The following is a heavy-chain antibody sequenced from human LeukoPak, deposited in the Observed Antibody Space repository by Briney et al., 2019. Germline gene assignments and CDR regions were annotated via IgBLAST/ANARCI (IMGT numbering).Heavy chain of an antibody. D-gene: IGHD5-12*01. CDR2: INWNGGST. J-gene: IGHJ6*03. Sequence: GGSLRLSCAASGFTLSAYGMSWVRQAPGKGLEWVSGINWNGGSTGYADSVKGRFTVSRDNSKNTLYLQMKSLRAEDTAVYYCAKGGGYEAQYYYYYLDVWGKGTTVTISS. CDR1: GFTLSAYG. V-gene: IGHV3-20*04. CDR3: AKGGGYEAQYYYYYLDV.